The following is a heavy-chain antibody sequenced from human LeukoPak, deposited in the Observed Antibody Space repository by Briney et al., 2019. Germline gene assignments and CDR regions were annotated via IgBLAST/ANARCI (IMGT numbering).Heavy chain of an antibody. V-gene: IGHV1-2*02. J-gene: IGHJ4*02. CDR1: GYTFTGYY. Sequence: ASVKVSCKASGYTFTGYYIHWVRQAPGQGPEWMGWIDPNNADTMYTEKFQGRVSMTRDTSLTTVYLELSTLRSDDTAVFYCATAEKVGTTFALDYWGQGTLVTVSS. CDR3: ATAEKVGTTFALDY. D-gene: IGHD1-26*01. CDR2: IDPNNADT.